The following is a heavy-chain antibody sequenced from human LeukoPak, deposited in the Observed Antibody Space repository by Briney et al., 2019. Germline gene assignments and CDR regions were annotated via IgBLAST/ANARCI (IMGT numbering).Heavy chain of an antibody. D-gene: IGHD6-13*01. V-gene: IGHV3-23*01. J-gene: IGHJ4*02. CDR1: GFTFSSYA. Sequence: GGSLRLSCAASGFTFSSYAMSWVRQAPGKGLEWVSAISGSGGSTYYADSVKGRFTISRDNSKNTLYLQMNSLRAEDTAVYYCAKKDSSSWGDPRPNPGLIDYWGQGTLVTVSS. CDR2: ISGSGGST. CDR3: AKKDSSSWGDPRPNPGLIDY.